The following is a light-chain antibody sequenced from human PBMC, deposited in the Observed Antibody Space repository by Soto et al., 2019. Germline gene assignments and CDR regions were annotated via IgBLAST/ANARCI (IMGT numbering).Light chain of an antibody. CDR2: AAS. V-gene: IGKV3-20*01. CDR1: QSVNSNY. J-gene: IGKJ5*01. CDR3: QQYGSSPIT. Sequence: EIVLTQSPGTLSLSPGERATLSCRASQSVNSNYLAWFQQRPGQAPRLLIYAASSRAPGIPDRFSGSGSGTDFTLTISRLEPEDFAVFYCQQYGSSPITFGQGTRLEI.